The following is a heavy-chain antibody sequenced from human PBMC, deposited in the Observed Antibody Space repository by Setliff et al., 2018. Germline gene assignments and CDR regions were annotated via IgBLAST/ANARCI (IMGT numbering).Heavy chain of an antibody. J-gene: IGHJ3*02. Sequence: ASVKVSCKVSGYSLKDSSMHWVRQVPGKGLEWMGGFAPEVGEIIYAQKFQGRVTMTTDAPTSTAYMELTSLRHDDTAVYYCARVVAHTHFYDRSDYYFDGLDIWGQGAKVTVSS. CDR3: ARVVAHTHFYDRSDYYFDGLDI. CDR2: FAPEVGEI. V-gene: IGHV1-24*01. D-gene: IGHD3-22*01. CDR1: GYSLKDSS.